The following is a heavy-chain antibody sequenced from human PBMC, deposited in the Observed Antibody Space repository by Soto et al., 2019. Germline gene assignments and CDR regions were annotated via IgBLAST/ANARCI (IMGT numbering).Heavy chain of an antibody. CDR3: ARGGLRYFAS. D-gene: IGHD3-9*01. Sequence: EVQLVESGGGLVQPGGSLRLSCAASGFSFSSYTMSWVSQAPGKGLEWVANIKQDVSEIYYVDSVKGRFTISRDNAKNSLYLQMNSLRAEDTAVYYCARGGLRYFASWGQGTLVTVSS. J-gene: IGHJ4*02. V-gene: IGHV3-7*01. CDR2: IKQDVSEI. CDR1: GFSFSSYT.